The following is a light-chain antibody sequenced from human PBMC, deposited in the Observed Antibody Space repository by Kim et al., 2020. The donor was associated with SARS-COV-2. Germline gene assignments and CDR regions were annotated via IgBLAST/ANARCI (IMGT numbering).Light chain of an antibody. CDR2: QDT. V-gene: IGLV3-1*01. CDR3: QAWDSGTAVV. Sequence: SYDLTQPPSVSVSPGQTASITCSGDKLGDKYVFWYRQKPGQSPVLVIYQDTKRPSGIPERFSASNSGNTATLTISGTQATDEADYYCQAWDSGTAVVFG. J-gene: IGLJ2*01. CDR1: KLGDKY.